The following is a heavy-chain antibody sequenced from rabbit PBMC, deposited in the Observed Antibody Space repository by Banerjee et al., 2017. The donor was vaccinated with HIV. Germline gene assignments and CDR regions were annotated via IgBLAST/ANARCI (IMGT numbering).Heavy chain of an antibody. V-gene: IGHV1S45*01. J-gene: IGHJ4*01. CDR2: IDGGSSGNT. D-gene: IGHD1-1*01. CDR1: GFSFSNKYV. CDR3: ARLGNSGADYNL. Sequence: QEQLEESGGDLVKPEGSLTLTCTASGFSFSNKYVMCWVRQAPGKGLEWIACIDGGSSGNTYYASWAKGRFTISKTSSTTVTLQMTSLTAADTAACFCARLGNSGADYNLWGQGTLVTVS.